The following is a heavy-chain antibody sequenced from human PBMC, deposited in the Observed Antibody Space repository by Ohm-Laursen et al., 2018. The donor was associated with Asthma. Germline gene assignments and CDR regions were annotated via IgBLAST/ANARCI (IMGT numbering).Heavy chain of an antibody. D-gene: IGHD4-23*01. CDR1: GYSFSLYS. Sequence: SLRLSCAASGYSFSLYSIHWIRQAPGKGLQWVASISTASTFIYYADSVRGRFTISRDNSKNTLYLQMNSLRAEDTAVYYCARAQTGDYGGQLGDYYGMDVWGQGTTVTVSS. CDR3: ARAQTGDYGGQLGDYYGMDV. J-gene: IGHJ6*02. CDR2: ISTASTFI. V-gene: IGHV3-21*04.